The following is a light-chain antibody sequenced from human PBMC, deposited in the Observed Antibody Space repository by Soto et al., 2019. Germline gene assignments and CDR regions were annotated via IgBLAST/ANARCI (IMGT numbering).Light chain of an antibody. CDR3: SSYAGSNNYV. CDR2: EVS. Sequence: QSALTQPPSASGSPGQSVTISCTGTNSVVGGYDYVSWYQQHPGKAPKLMIYEVSKRPSGVPDRFSGSKSANTASLTVSGLQAEDEADYYCSSYAGSNNYVFGTGTKVTVL. J-gene: IGLJ1*01. V-gene: IGLV2-8*01. CDR1: NSVVGGYDY.